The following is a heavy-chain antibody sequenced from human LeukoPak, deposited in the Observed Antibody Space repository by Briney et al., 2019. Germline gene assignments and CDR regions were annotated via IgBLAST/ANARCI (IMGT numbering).Heavy chain of an antibody. CDR3: ARVPRDDFWSGYYDYYYYYYMDV. CDR1: GYTFTSYD. CDR2: MNPNSGNT. Sequence: ASVKVSCKASGYTFTSYDINWVRQASGQGLEWMGWMNPNSGNTGYAQKFQGRVTITRNTSISTAYMELSSLRSEDTAVYYCARVPRDDFWSGYYDYYYYYYMDVWGTGTTVTVSS. J-gene: IGHJ6*03. D-gene: IGHD3-3*01. V-gene: IGHV1-8*03.